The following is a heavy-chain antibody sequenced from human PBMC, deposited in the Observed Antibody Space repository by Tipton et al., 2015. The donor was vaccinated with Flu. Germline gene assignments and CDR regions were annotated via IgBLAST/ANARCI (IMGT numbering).Heavy chain of an antibody. V-gene: IGHV4-39*07. CDR1: GGPIGSSTYY. CDR3: ARSSSAYDYVWGGSYYFDL. Sequence: LRLSCTVFGGPIGSSTYYWGWIRQPPGKGLEWIGSLYDSGITYYTPAFKSRVNISLETSKNQFSLKLNSVTAAATAVYYCARSSSAYDYVWGGSYYFDLWGQGTLVTVSS. D-gene: IGHD3-16*01. J-gene: IGHJ4*02. CDR2: LYDSGIT.